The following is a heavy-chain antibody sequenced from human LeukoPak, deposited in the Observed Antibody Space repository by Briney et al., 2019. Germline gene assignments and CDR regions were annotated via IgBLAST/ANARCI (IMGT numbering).Heavy chain of an antibody. D-gene: IGHD6-19*01. CDR1: GYTFSAYY. V-gene: IGHV1-2*02. Sequence: GASVKVSCKASGYTFSAYYMHWVRQAPGQGLEWMGWINPNSGGTKYAQKFQGRVTMTRDTSISTAYMELSRLRSEDMAVYYCARGTGIAVGDNLDYWGQGTLVTVSS. CDR3: ARGTGIAVGDNLDY. CDR2: INPNSGGT. J-gene: IGHJ4*02.